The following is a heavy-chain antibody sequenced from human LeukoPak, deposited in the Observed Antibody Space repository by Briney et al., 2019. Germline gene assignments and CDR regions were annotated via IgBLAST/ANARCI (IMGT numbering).Heavy chain of an antibody. Sequence: PSETLSLTCAVSGYSISSGYYWGWIRQPPGKGLEWIGSIYHSGSTYYNPSLKSRVTISVDTSKNQFSLKLSSVTAADTAVYYCAGNWNDVVVYWGQGTLVTVSS. D-gene: IGHD1-1*01. J-gene: IGHJ4*02. CDR2: IYHSGST. CDR1: GYSISSGYY. V-gene: IGHV4-38-2*01. CDR3: AGNWNDVVVY.